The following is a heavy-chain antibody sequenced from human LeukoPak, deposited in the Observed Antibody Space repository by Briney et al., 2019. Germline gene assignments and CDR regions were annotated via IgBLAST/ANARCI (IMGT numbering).Heavy chain of an antibody. V-gene: IGHV3-23*01. CDR2: ISGSGGST. J-gene: IGHJ4*02. Sequence: PGGSLRLSCAASGFTFSSYAMSWARQAPGKGLEWVSAISGSGGSTYYADSVKGRFTISRDNSKNTLYLQMNSLRAEDTAVYYCTAVGGYDFWSGYIDYWGQGTLVTVSS. CDR3: TAVGGYDFWSGYIDY. CDR1: GFTFSSYA. D-gene: IGHD3-3*01.